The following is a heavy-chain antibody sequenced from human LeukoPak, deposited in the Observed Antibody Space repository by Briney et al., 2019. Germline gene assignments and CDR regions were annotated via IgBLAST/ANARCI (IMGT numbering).Heavy chain of an antibody. CDR2: IYYSGST. V-gene: IGHV4-31*03. J-gene: IGHJ4*02. D-gene: IGHD6-19*01. CDR3: ARHMSSGWYAFDY. CDR1: GGSISSGGYY. Sequence: SETLSLTCTVSGGSISSGGYYWSWIRQHPGQGLEWIRYIYYSGSTYYNPCLKSRVTISLDTSKNQFSLKLSSVTAADTAVYYCARHMSSGWYAFDYWGQGTLVTVSS.